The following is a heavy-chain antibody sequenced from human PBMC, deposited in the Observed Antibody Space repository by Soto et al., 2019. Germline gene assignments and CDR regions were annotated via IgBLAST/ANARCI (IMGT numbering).Heavy chain of an antibody. V-gene: IGHV4-59*11. D-gene: IGHD2-15*01. CDR1: GVSIGSHF. CDR3: ARLQYTVVTALDI. J-gene: IGHJ3*02. Sequence: QVQLQESGARLVKPSETLSLTCSVSGVSIGSHFWSWIRQAPGKGPEWAGYIYHTVNTNYNPALKSRVSLSMYTSETQLSLQLSSVTAADTAVYYCARLQYTVVTALDIWGEGTVVTVSS. CDR2: IYHTVNT.